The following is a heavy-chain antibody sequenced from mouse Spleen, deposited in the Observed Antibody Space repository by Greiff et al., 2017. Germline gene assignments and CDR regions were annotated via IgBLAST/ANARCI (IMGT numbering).Heavy chain of an antibody. Sequence: EVQLQESGPELVKPGASVKIPCKASGYTFTDYNMDWVKQSHGKSLEWIGDINPNNGGTIYNQKFKGKATLTADKSSSTAYMQLSSLTSEDSAVYFCARGYYGDYVSYAMDYWGQGTSVTVSS. CDR2: INPNNGGT. J-gene: IGHJ4*01. D-gene: IGHD2-13*01. CDR1: GYTFTDYN. CDR3: ARGYYGDYVSYAMDY. V-gene: IGHV1-18*01.